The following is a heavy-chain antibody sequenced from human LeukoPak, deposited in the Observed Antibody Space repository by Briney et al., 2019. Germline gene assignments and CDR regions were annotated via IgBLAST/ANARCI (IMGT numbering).Heavy chain of an antibody. CDR2: INPNSGGT. CDR1: GYTFTDYY. Sequence: GASVKVSCKTSGYTFTDYYMHWVRRAPGQGLEWMGWINPNSGGTNYPQKFQGRVTMTRDTSISTAYMELSRLRSDDTAVYYCARPVQADSGSYYFDYWGQGTLVTVSS. CDR3: ARPVQADSGSYYFDY. J-gene: IGHJ4*02. V-gene: IGHV1-2*02. D-gene: IGHD1-26*01.